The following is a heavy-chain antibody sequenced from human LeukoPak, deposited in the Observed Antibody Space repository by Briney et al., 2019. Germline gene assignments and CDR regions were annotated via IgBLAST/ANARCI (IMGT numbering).Heavy chain of an antibody. CDR1: GFTFSGSA. CDR2: IRSKANSYAT. D-gene: IGHD6-19*01. Sequence: PGGSLRLSCAASGFTFSGSAMHWVRQASGKGLEWVGRIRSKANSYATAYAASVKGRFTISRDDSKNTAYLQMNSLKTEDTAVYYCTQQWLVNGVFFQHWGQGTLVTVSS. CDR3: TQQWLVNGVFFQH. V-gene: IGHV3-73*01. J-gene: IGHJ1*01.